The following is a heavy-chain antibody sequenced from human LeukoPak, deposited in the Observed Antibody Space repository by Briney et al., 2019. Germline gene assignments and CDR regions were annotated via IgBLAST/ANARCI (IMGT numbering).Heavy chain of an antibody. Sequence: SQTLSLTCALSGDSVSSNSVTWHWLRQSPSRGLEWLGRTYYRSTWYNDYAVSVRGPITGNPDTSKTQFSLHLNPVTPEDTAVYCWARRLTQYDCFDPWGQGSLVTVSS. V-gene: IGHV6-1*01. CDR2: TYYRSTWYN. CDR3: ARRLTQYDCFDP. J-gene: IGHJ5*02. CDR1: GDSVSSNSVT. D-gene: IGHD2-2*01.